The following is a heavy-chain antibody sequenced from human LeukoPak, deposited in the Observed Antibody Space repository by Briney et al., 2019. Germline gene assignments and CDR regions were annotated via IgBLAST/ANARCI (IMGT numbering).Heavy chain of an antibody. Sequence: GRSLRLSCAASGFTFDDYAMHWVRQAPGKGLEWISGISWNSGAIGYADSVKGRFTISRDNAKNSLYLQMNSLRAEDTAVYYCARDRQLWLSNRYYFDYWGQGTLVTVSS. CDR2: ISWNSGAI. CDR3: ARDRQLWLSNRYYFDY. D-gene: IGHD5-18*01. CDR1: GFTFDDYA. V-gene: IGHV3-9*01. J-gene: IGHJ4*02.